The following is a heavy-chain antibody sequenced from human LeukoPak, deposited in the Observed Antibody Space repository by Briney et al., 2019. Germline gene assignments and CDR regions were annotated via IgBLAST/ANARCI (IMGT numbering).Heavy chain of an antibody. Sequence: ASVKVSCKASGYTFTGYYMHWVRQAPGQGLEWMGWINPNSGGTNYQGRVTMTRDTSISTAYMELSRLRSDDTAMYYCAKAGLGYSSSWDYYYYMDVWGKGTTVTVSS. V-gene: IGHV1-2*02. CDR2: INPNSGGT. CDR3: AKAGLGYSSSWDYYYYMDV. D-gene: IGHD6-13*01. J-gene: IGHJ6*03. CDR1: GYTFTGYY.